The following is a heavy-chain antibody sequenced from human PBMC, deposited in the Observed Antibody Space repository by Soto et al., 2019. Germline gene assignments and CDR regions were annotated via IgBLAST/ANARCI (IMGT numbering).Heavy chain of an antibody. CDR2: MNKDGSEI. CDR1: GFTFRGYW. V-gene: IGHV3-7*01. J-gene: IGHJ4*02. D-gene: IGHD3-16*01. CDR3: VRDVGFDYAN. Sequence: GGSLRLSCVVSGFTFRGYWMSWVRQAPGPGLGWEGTMNKDGSEIYYAASVKGRFAISRDNDENSLHLQMNYVSAEDTGVYFCVRDVGFDYANWGQGTLVTVSS.